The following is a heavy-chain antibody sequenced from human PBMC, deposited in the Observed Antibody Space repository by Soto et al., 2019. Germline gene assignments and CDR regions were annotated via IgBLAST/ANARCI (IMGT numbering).Heavy chain of an antibody. J-gene: IGHJ4*02. CDR1: GGSISSSSYY. CDR2: IYYSGST. Sequence: SETLSLTCTVSGGSISSSSYYWGWIRQPPGKGLEWIGSIYYSGSTYYNPSLKSRVTISVDTSKNQFSLKLSSVTAADTAVYYCAMRTTYIVGATIFDYWGQGTLVTVS. V-gene: IGHV4-39*01. D-gene: IGHD1-26*01. CDR3: AMRTTYIVGATIFDY.